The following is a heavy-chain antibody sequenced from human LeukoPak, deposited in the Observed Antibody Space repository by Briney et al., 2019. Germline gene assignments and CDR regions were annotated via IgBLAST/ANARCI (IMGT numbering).Heavy chain of an antibody. J-gene: IGHJ4*02. CDR1: GGSISSYL. D-gene: IGHD4-17*01. CDR3: ARLNDYGDYGVDY. V-gene: IGHV4-59*01. CDR2: IYYSGST. Sequence: SETLPLTFTGTGGSISSYLWSWIRPPPGQGLEWFGYIYYSGSTNYNPSLKSRVTISVDTSKNQFSLKLSSVTAADTAVYYCARLNDYGDYGVDYWGQGTLVTVSS.